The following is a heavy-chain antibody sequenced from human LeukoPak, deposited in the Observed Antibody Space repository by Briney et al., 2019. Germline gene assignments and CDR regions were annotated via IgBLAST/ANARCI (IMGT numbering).Heavy chain of an antibody. CDR1: GGSISSYY. CDR2: ISYSGST. V-gene: IGHV4-59*08. D-gene: IGHD6-19*01. J-gene: IGHJ4*02. Sequence: PSETLSLTCTVSGGSISSYYWSWIRQPPGKGLEWIGYISYSGSTNYNPSLKSRVTISVDTSKNQFSLKLSSVTAADTAVYYCATHDPPYSSGWYVGYWGQGTLVTVSS. CDR3: ATHDPPYSSGWYVGY.